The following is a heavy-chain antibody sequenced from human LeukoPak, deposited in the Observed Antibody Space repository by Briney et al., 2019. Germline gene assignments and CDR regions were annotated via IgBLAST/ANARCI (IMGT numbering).Heavy chain of an antibody. Sequence: ASVKLSCKASGYTFTSYGISWVRQAPGQGLEWMGWISAYNGNTNYAQKLQGRVTMTTDTSTSTAYKELRSLRSDGTAVYYCARGSITGTTTHGDYWGQGTLVTVSS. V-gene: IGHV1-18*01. CDR3: ARGSITGTTTHGDY. CDR2: ISAYNGNT. CDR1: GYTFTSYG. D-gene: IGHD1-7*01. J-gene: IGHJ4*02.